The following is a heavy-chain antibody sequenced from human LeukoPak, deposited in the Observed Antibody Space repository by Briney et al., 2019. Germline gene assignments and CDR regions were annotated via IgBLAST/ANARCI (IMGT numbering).Heavy chain of an antibody. Sequence: GESLKISCKGSGYSFSTYWIAWVRQMPGKGLEYMGIIYPGDSASTYSPSFQGQVTISADKSISTAYLQWSSLKASDTALYYCARRAGTLNYYYFYMDVWGKGTTVTVSS. V-gene: IGHV5-51*01. D-gene: IGHD3-10*01. CDR2: IYPGDSAS. CDR3: ARRAGTLNYYYFYMDV. J-gene: IGHJ6*03. CDR1: GYSFSTYW.